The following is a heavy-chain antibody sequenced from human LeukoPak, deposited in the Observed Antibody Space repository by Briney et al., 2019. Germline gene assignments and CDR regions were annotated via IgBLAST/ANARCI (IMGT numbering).Heavy chain of an antibody. J-gene: IGHJ4*02. D-gene: IGHD3-10*01. CDR1: GFTFTSFW. CDR3: ARGRGSDY. CDR2: INHDGSQK. Sequence: QSGGSLRLSCAASGFTFTSFWMGWVRQAPGKGLEWVANINHDGSQKYYVDSVKGRFTISRDNAKNSLYLQLYSLRAEDTAVYYCARGRGSDYWGQGTLVTVSS. V-gene: IGHV3-7*01.